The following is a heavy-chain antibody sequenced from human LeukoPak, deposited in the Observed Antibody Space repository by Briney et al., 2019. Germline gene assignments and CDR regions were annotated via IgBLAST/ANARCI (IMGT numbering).Heavy chain of an antibody. CDR3: AKGPAGPGIISRRIVGFAFDI. J-gene: IGHJ3*02. D-gene: IGHD2-21*01. Sequence: PGGSLRLSCAASGFTFSSYAMSWVRQAPGKGLEWVSAISGSGGSTYYADSVKGRFTISRDNSKNTLYLQMNSLRAEDTAVYYCAKGPAGPGIISRRIVGFAFDIWGQGTMVTVSS. CDR2: ISGSGGST. CDR1: GFTFSSYA. V-gene: IGHV3-23*01.